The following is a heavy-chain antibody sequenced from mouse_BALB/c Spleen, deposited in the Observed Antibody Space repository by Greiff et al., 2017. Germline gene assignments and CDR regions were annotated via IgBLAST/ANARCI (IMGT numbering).Heavy chain of an antibody. D-gene: IGHD3-2*02. V-gene: IGHV5-4*02. Sequence: DVKLVESGGGLVKPGGSLKLSCAASGFTFSDYYMYWVRQTPEKRLEWVATISDGGSYTYYPDSVKGRFTISRDNAKNNLYLQMSSLKSEDTAMYYCARDQGGYWYFDVWGAGTTVTVSS. J-gene: IGHJ1*01. CDR1: GFTFSDYY. CDR3: ARDQGGYWYFDV. CDR2: ISDGGSYT.